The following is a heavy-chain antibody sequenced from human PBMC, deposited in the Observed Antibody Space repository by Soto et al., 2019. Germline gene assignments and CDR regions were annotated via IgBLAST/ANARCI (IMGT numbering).Heavy chain of an antibody. V-gene: IGHV4-59*01. Sequence: SETLSLTCTFSGGSIISYYWSWIRQPPGKGLEWIGYIYYSGSTNYNPSLKSRVTISVDTSKNQFSLKLSSVTAADTAVYYCARTMVRGAFDYWGQGTLVTVSS. CDR2: IYYSGST. D-gene: IGHD3-10*01. J-gene: IGHJ4*02. CDR3: ARTMVRGAFDY. CDR1: GGSIISYY.